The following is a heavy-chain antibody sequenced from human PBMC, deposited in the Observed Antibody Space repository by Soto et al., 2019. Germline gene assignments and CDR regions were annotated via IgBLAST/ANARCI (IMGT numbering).Heavy chain of an antibody. CDR1: GFTFSGSA. CDR3: SLDILTGKDV. D-gene: IGHD3-9*01. CDR2: IKSKANNYAT. V-gene: IGHV3-73*01. Sequence: EVPLVESGGGLVQPGGSLKLSCAASGFTFSGSAMHWVRQASGKGLEWVGRIKSKANNYATAYAASVKGRFTISRDDSKNTAYLQMNSLKTEDTAVYYCSLDILTGKDVWGQGTTVTVSS. J-gene: IGHJ6*02.